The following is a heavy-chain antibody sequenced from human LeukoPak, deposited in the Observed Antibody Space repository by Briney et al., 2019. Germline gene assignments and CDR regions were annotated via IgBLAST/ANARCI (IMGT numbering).Heavy chain of an antibody. V-gene: IGHV4-31*03. CDR3: ARDRAEGAFDI. CDR1: GGSISSGGYY. CDR2: IYYSGST. D-gene: IGHD6-19*01. Sequence: SETLSLTCTVSGGSISSGGYYWSWIRQHSGTGLEWIGYIYYSGSTYYNPSLKSRVTISVDTSKNQFSLKLSSVTAADTAVYYCARDRAEGAFDIWGQGTMVTVSS. J-gene: IGHJ3*02.